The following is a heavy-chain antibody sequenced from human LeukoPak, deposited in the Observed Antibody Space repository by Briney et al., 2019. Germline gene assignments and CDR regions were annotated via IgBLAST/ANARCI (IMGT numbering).Heavy chain of an antibody. D-gene: IGHD1-26*01. Sequence: GRSLRLSCAASGFTFSSYGMRWVRQAPGKGLEWVAFIRYDGSNKYYADSVKGRFTISRDNSKNTLYLQMNSLRAEDMAVYYCANLGNPIVGATYYMDVWGKGTTVTISS. CDR3: ANLGNPIVGATYYMDV. CDR1: GFTFSSYG. V-gene: IGHV3-30*02. CDR2: IRYDGSNK. J-gene: IGHJ6*03.